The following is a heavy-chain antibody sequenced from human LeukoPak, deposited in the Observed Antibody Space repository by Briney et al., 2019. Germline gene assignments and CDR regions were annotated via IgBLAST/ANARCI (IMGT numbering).Heavy chain of an antibody. CDR3: AKVRGWTGGDYFDY. V-gene: IGHV3-23*01. J-gene: IGHJ4*02. D-gene: IGHD6-19*01. CDR1: GFTFSSYA. CDR2: ISGSGGST. Sequence: PGGSLRLSCAASGFTFSSYAMSWVRQAPGKGLEWVSAISGSGGSTYYADSVKGRFAISRDNSKNTLYLQMNSLRAENTAVYYCAKVRGWTGGDYFDYWGQGTLVTVSS.